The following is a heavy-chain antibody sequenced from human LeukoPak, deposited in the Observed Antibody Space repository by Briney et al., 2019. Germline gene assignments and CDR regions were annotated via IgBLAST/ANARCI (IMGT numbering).Heavy chain of an antibody. D-gene: IGHD2-2*01. CDR2: ISAYNGNT. CDR1: GYTFTTYG. V-gene: IGHV1-18*01. J-gene: IGHJ5*02. CDR3: ARSGLVPSSGNWFGP. Sequence: GASVKVSCKASGYTFTTYGISWVRQAPGQGLEWMGWISAYNGNTKYAQKLQGRVTMTTDTSTSTAYMELRSLRSDDTAVYYCARSGLVPSSGNWFGPRGQGTLVTVSA.